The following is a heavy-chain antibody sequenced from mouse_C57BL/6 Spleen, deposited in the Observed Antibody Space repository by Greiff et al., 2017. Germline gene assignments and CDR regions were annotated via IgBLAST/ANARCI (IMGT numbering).Heavy chain of an antibody. J-gene: IGHJ4*01. V-gene: IGHV14-4*01. CDR1: GFNIKDDY. CDR3: TTNAMDY. Sequence: EVQLQQSGAELVRPGASVKLSCTASGFNIKDDYMHWVKQRPEQGLEWIGWIDPENGDTEYASKFQGKAPITADTSSNTAYLQLSSLTSEDTAVYYCTTNAMDYWGQGTSGTVSS. CDR2: IDPENGDT.